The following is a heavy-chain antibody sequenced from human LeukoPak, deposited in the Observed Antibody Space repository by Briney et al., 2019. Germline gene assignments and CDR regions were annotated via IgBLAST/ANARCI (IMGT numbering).Heavy chain of an antibody. V-gene: IGHV4-34*01. Sequence: SSETLSLTCAVYGGSFSGYYWSWIRQPPGKGLEWIGEINHSGSTNYNPSLKSRVTISVDTSKNQFSLKLSSVTAADTAVYYCARDRRQWLPFDYWGQGTLVTVSS. CDR2: INHSGST. D-gene: IGHD6-19*01. J-gene: IGHJ4*02. CDR3: ARDRRQWLPFDY. CDR1: GGSFSGYY.